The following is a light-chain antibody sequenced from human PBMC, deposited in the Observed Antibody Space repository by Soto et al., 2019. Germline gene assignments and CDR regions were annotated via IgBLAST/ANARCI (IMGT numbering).Light chain of an antibody. CDR2: DAS. V-gene: IGKV3-11*01. Sequence: EIVLTQSPATLSLSPGERATLSCRASQSINGYLAWYQHKPGQAPRLLIDDASNRATGVPARFSGSGSGTDFTLTISSLEPEDFAVYYCQQRSNWPPWTVGQGTKVDIK. J-gene: IGKJ1*01. CDR3: QQRSNWPPWT. CDR1: QSINGY.